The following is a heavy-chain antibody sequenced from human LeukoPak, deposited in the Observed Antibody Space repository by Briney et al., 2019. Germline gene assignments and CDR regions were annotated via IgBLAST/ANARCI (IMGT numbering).Heavy chain of an antibody. Sequence: GGSLRLSRAASGFTFSSYAMSWVRQAPGKGLEWVSAISGSGGSTYYADSVKGRFTISRDNSKNTLYLQMNSLRAEDTAVYYCAKDHVIFGGKKDYWGQGTLVTVSS. D-gene: IGHD3-3*01. J-gene: IGHJ4*02. V-gene: IGHV3-23*01. CDR3: AKDHVIFGGKKDY. CDR2: ISGSGGST. CDR1: GFTFSSYA.